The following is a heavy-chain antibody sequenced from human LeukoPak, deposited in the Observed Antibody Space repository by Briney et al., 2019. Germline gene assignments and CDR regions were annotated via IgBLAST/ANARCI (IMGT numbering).Heavy chain of an antibody. CDR2: ISGSGGST. CDR1: GFTFSSYA. CDR3: ARRGGGYIYDNQGDFEY. Sequence: GGSLRLSCAASGFTFSSYAMSWVRQAPGKGLEWVSAISGSGGSTYYADSVKGRFTISRDNSKNTLYLQMNSLRAEDTAVYYCARRGGGYIYDNQGDFEYWGQGTPVTVSS. D-gene: IGHD5-18*01. J-gene: IGHJ4*02. V-gene: IGHV3-23*01.